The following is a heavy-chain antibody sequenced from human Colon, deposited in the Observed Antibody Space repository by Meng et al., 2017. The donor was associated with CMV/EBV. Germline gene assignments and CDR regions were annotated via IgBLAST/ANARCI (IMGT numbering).Heavy chain of an antibody. Sequence: QLASSRPGLRKPSETRPLTCTVSGASITSYYWSWIRTPAGKGLECIGRVYISGNTNYNPSLKSRVTMSIDTSKNQLSLNIRSVTAADTAVYYCARDSNLSGLAYWGQGTLVTVSS. CDR2: VYISGNT. CDR1: GASITSYY. V-gene: IGHV4-4*07. D-gene: IGHD3-10*01. CDR3: ARDSNLSGLAY. J-gene: IGHJ4*02.